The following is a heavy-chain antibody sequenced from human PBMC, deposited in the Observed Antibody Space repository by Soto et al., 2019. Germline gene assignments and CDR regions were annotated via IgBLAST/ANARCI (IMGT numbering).Heavy chain of an antibody. CDR2: IYYSGST. Sequence: PSDTLSLTCTLSGGSISSYYWSWIRQPPGKGLEWIGYIYYSGSTNYNPSLKSRVTISVDTSRNQFSLKLSSVTAADTAVYYCARQSDYSGYDLVWFDPWGQGTLVTVSS. V-gene: IGHV4-59*08. D-gene: IGHD5-12*01. CDR3: ARQSDYSGYDLVWFDP. CDR1: GGSISSYY. J-gene: IGHJ5*02.